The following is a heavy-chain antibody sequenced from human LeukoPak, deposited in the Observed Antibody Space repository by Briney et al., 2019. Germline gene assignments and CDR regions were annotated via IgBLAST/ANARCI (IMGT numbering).Heavy chain of an antibody. CDR1: RFIFSTYA. V-gene: IGHV3-30*01. J-gene: IGHJ4*02. CDR3: AREAKGLSIDY. Sequence: PGGSLRLSCAASRFIFSTYAMHWVRQAPGKGLEWVAAMSKDGSKEYYADSVKGRFTISRDNSKSTLDLQMNSLRAEDTAVYYCAREAKGLSIDYWGQGTLVTVSS. CDR2: MSKDGSKE.